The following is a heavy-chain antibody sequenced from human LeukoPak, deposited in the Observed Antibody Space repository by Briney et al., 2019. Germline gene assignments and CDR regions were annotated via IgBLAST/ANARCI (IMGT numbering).Heavy chain of an antibody. J-gene: IGHJ3*02. D-gene: IGHD6-19*01. CDR2: INQAGSEN. V-gene: IGHV3-7*01. CDR1: GFTFSNYW. Sequence: PGGSLRLSCVASGFTFSNYWMSWVRQAPGKGLEWVASINQAGSENVCVDSVKGRFTISRDNAKNSLYLQMNSLRAGDTAIYYCARDRSSGWDDAFDIWGQGTMVTVSS. CDR3: ARDRSSGWDDAFDI.